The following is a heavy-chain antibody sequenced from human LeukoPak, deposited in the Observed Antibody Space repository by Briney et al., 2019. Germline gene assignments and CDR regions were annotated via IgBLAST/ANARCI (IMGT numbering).Heavy chain of an antibody. Sequence: PSQTQSLTCTVSGGSISSGGYYWSWIRQPPGKGLEWIGYIYHSGSTYYNPSLKSRVTISVDRSKNQFSLKLSSVTAADTAVYYCAGENYDSSGYYSVDYWGQGTLVTVSS. D-gene: IGHD3-22*01. CDR2: IYHSGST. V-gene: IGHV4-30-2*01. J-gene: IGHJ4*02. CDR1: GGSISSGGYY. CDR3: AGENYDSSGYYSVDY.